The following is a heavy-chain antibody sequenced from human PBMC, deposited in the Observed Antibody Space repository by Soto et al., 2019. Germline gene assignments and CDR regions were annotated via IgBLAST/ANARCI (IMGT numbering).Heavy chain of an antibody. D-gene: IGHD3-10*01. CDR3: QVAPMVRNPCSFKA. V-gene: IGHV4-59*01. Sequence: SETLSLTCTVSNGCISNFYWSWIRHLPGKGLEWIGYISSSGNTNYNPSLKTRFSISVASSKNQFSLNLTSVTPADTAVYYCQVAPMVRNPCSFKACGQG. J-gene: IGHJ5*02. CDR1: NGCISNFY. CDR2: ISSSGNT.